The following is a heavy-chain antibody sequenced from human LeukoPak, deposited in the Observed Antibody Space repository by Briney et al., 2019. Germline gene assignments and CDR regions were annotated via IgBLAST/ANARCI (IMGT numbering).Heavy chain of an antibody. J-gene: IGHJ4*02. D-gene: IGHD6-19*01. Sequence: GGSLRLSCAASGFTFSSYSMNWVRQAPGKGLEWVSSISGSSNYIYDADSVKGRFTISRDNAKNSLYLQMNSLRAEDTAVYYCARDSRPYSSGWFYYFDYWGQGTLVTVSS. V-gene: IGHV3-21*01. CDR2: ISGSSNYI. CDR1: GFTFSSYS. CDR3: ARDSRPYSSGWFYYFDY.